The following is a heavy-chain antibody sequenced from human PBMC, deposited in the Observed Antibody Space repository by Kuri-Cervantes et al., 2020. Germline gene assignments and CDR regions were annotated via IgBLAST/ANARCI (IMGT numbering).Heavy chain of an antibody. CDR3: AKDESIAVAGTEY. CDR1: GFTFSSYW. V-gene: IGHV3-7*05. J-gene: IGHJ4*02. Sequence: GGSLRLSCAASGFTFSSYWMSWVRQAPGKGLEWVANIKQDGSEKYYVDSVKGRFTISRDNSKNTLYLQMNSLRAEDTAVYYCAKDESIAVAGTEYWCQGTLVTVSS. CDR2: IKQDGSEK. D-gene: IGHD6-19*01.